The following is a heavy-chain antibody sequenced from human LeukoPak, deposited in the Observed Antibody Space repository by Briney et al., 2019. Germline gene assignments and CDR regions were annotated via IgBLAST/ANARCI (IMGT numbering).Heavy chain of an antibody. CDR1: GYTFTGYY. J-gene: IGHJ3*02. Sequence: VASVKVSCKVFGYTFTGYYMHWVRQAPGQGLEWMGWNNPNSGGTNYAQKFQGRVTMTRDTSISTAYMELSRLRSDDTAVYYCARGVMEYCSSTSCYPPHAFDIWGQGTMVTVSS. V-gene: IGHV1-2*02. D-gene: IGHD2-2*01. CDR2: NNPNSGGT. CDR3: ARGVMEYCSSTSCYPPHAFDI.